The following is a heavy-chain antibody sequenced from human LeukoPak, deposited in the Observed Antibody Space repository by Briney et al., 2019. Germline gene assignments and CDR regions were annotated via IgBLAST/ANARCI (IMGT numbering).Heavy chain of an antibody. J-gene: IGHJ3*02. CDR3: MRSYYDFWSGSPPDAFDI. D-gene: IGHD3-3*01. CDR1: GFTFGDYA. Sequence: PGRSLRLSCTASGFTFGDYAMSWVRQAPGKGLEWVGFIRSKAYGGTTEYAASVKGRFTISRDDSKSIAYLQMSSLKTEDTAVYYCMRSYYDFWSGSPPDAFDIWGQGTMVTVSS. CDR2: IRSKAYGGTT. V-gene: IGHV3-49*04.